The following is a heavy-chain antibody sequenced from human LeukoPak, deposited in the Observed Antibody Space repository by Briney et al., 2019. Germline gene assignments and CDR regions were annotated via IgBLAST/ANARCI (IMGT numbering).Heavy chain of an antibody. D-gene: IGHD4-11*01. CDR3: ARVPHSDYRDYYYYMDV. CDR2: INHSGST. CDR1: GGSFSGYY. V-gene: IGHV4-34*01. J-gene: IGHJ6*03. Sequence: SETLSLTCAVYGGSFSGYYWSWIRQPPGKGLEWIGEINHSGSTNYNPSLKSRVTISVDTSKNQFFLKLSSVTAADTAVYYCARVPHSDYRDYYYYMDVWGKGTTVTVSS.